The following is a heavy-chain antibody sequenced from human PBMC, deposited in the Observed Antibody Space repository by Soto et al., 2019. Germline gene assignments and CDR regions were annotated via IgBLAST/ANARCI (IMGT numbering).Heavy chain of an antibody. CDR1: GFDFSNYW. Sequence: GGSLRLSCGASGFDFSNYWMHWVRQAPGKGLVWVSRINGDGSDIKYADSVKGRFTISRDNSKNTLYLQMNSLRAEDTAVYYCARPNRRDYYYGMDVWGQGTTVTVSS. V-gene: IGHV3-74*03. CDR2: INGDGSDI. CDR3: ARPNRRDYYYGMDV. J-gene: IGHJ6*02. D-gene: IGHD7-27*01.